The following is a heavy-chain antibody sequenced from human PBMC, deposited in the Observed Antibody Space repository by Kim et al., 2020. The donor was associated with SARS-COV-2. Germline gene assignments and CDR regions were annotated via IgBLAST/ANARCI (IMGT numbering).Heavy chain of an antibody. V-gene: IGHV3-43*02. CDR3: AKDRGQQLENYYYYYGMDV. CDR1: GFTFDDYA. Sequence: GGSLRLSCAASGFTFDDYAMHWVRQAPGKGLEWVSLISGDGGSTYYADSVKGRFTISRDNSKNSLYLQMNSLRTEDTALYYCAKDRGQQLENYYYYYGMDVWGQGTTVTVSS. J-gene: IGHJ6*02. D-gene: IGHD6-13*01. CDR2: ISGDGGST.